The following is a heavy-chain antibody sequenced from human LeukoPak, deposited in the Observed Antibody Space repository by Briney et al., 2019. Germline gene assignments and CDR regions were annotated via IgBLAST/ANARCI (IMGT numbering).Heavy chain of an antibody. V-gene: IGHV4-59*01. CDR2: IYYTGST. Sequence: GSLRLSCAASGFTFSSYAMSWIRQPPGKGLEWIGYIYYTGSTNYNPSLKSRVTMSIDTSKNQFSLKLSSVTAADTALYYCARWNYSGHNRPFDYWGQGTLVTVSS. CDR1: GFTFSSYA. J-gene: IGHJ4*02. CDR3: ARWNYSGHNRPFDY. D-gene: IGHD1-26*01.